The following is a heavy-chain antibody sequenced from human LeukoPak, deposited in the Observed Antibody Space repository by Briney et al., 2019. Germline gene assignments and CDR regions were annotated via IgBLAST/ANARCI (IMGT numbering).Heavy chain of an antibody. CDR3: ARDSNPWDIVVVPAASYDY. Sequence: GGSLRLSCAASGFIFSSYAMHWVRQALGKGLEYVSAISSNGGSTYYANSVKGRFTISRDDSKNTLYLQMGSLRAEDMAVYYCARDSNPWDIVVVPAASYDYWGQGTLVTVSS. V-gene: IGHV3-64*01. D-gene: IGHD2-2*01. J-gene: IGHJ4*02. CDR1: GFIFSSYA. CDR2: ISSNGGST.